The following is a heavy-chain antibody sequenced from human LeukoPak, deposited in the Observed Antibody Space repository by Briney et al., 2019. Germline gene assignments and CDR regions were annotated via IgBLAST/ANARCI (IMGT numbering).Heavy chain of an antibody. Sequence: GGSLRLSCAASRFTFSSYAMSWVRQSPGKGLEWVSAISGSGGSTYYADSVKGRFTISRDNSKNTLYLQMNSLRVEDTAVYYCAKSPGLMIFDYWGQGTLVTVSS. CDR2: ISGSGGST. V-gene: IGHV3-23*01. D-gene: IGHD3-16*01. J-gene: IGHJ4*02. CDR3: AKSPGLMIFDY. CDR1: RFTFSSYA.